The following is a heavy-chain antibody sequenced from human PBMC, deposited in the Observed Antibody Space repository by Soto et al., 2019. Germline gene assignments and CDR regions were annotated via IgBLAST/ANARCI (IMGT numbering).Heavy chain of an antibody. CDR1: GGSSSISYWWNRSNW. CDR3: ARGSGYSDDYNS. CDR2: TYLSGKT. Sequence: SETLSLTCAVSGGSSSISYWWNRSNWWSWVRQPPGKGLEWIGDTYLSGKTYYNPSLKSRVTISVDKFNNQFSLKLKSVTAADTAVYYCARGSGYSDDYNSWGQGSLVTVSS. V-gene: IGHV4-4*02. J-gene: IGHJ5*02. D-gene: IGHD5-18*01.